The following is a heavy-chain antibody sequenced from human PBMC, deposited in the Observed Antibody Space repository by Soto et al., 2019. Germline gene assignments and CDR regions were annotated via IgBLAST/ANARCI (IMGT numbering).Heavy chain of an antibody. CDR1: GFTFSNAW. CDR2: IKSKTDGGTT. D-gene: IGHD6-13*01. Sequence: PGGSLRLSCAASGFTFSNAWMNWVRQAPGKGLEWVGRIKSKTDGGTTDYAAPVKGRFTISRDDSKNTLYLQMNSLKTEDTAVYYCTTDSIAAAGPGGLYYYGMDVWGQGTTVTVSS. V-gene: IGHV3-15*07. J-gene: IGHJ6*02. CDR3: TTDSIAAAGPGGLYYYGMDV.